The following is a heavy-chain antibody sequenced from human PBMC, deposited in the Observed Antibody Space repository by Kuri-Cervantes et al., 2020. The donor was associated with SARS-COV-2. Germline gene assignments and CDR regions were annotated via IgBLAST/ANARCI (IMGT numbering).Heavy chain of an antibody. Sequence: SVKVSCKASGGTFSSYAISWVRRAPGQGLEWMGGIIPIFGTANYAQKFQGRVTITADESTSTAYMELSSLRAEDTAVYYCARGRRVLWFGEKDGMDVWGQGTTVTVSS. D-gene: IGHD3-10*01. CDR2: IIPIFGTA. J-gene: IGHJ6*02. V-gene: IGHV1-69*13. CDR1: GGTFSSYA. CDR3: ARGRRVLWFGEKDGMDV.